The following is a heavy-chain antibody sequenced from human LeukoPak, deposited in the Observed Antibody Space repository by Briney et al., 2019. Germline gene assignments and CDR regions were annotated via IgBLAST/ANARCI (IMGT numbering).Heavy chain of an antibody. Sequence: GGSLRLSCAASGFTFSSYSMNWVRQAPGKGLEWVSVISSGSSYIYYADSVKGRFTISRDNTKNSLYLQMNSLRTEDTAVYYCARDPNTVITYLFDSWGQGTLVTVSS. CDR2: ISSGSSYI. V-gene: IGHV3-21*01. J-gene: IGHJ4*02. CDR3: ARDPNTVITYLFDS. CDR1: GFTFSSYS. D-gene: IGHD4-23*01.